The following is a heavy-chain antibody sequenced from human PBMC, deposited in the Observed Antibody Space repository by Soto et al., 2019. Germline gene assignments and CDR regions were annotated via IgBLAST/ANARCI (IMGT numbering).Heavy chain of an antibody. CDR3: ARATNYYDSSGYYYIFEY. J-gene: IGHJ4*02. D-gene: IGHD3-22*01. CDR1: GCTFSSYA. CDR2: ISYDGSNK. V-gene: IGHV3-30-3*01. Sequence: GGSRRLACAASGCTFSSYAMHWVRQAPGKGLEWVAVISYDGSNKYYADSVKGRFNISRDNSKNTLHTQMNSLRAEDTAVYYCARATNYYDSSGYYYIFEYCGQG.